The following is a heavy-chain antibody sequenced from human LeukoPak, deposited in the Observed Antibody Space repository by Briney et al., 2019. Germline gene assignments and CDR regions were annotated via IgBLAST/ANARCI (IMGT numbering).Heavy chain of an antibody. CDR3: ARGPRRSVGYFDL. J-gene: IGHJ2*01. CDR2: INHSGST. CDR1: GGSFSGYY. Sequence: SETLSLTCAVYGGSFSGYYWSWIRQPPRKGLEWIGEINHSGSTNYNPSLKSRVTISVDTSKNQFSLKLSSVTAADTAVYYCARGPRRSVGYFDLWGRGTLVTVSS. V-gene: IGHV4-34*01. D-gene: IGHD4-23*01.